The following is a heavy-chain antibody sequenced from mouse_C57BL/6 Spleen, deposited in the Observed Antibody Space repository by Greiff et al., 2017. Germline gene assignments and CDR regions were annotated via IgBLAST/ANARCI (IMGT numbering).Heavy chain of an antibody. V-gene: IGHV1-59*01. CDR3: ARGQDGDY. CDR2: IDPSDSYT. J-gene: IGHJ4*01. CDR1: GYTFTSYW. Sequence: QVQLQQPGAELVRPGTSVTLSCKASGYTFTSYWMHWVKQRPGQGLEWIGVIDPSDSYTNYNQKFKGKATLTVDTSSSTAYMQLSSLTSEDSAVYYCARGQDGDYWGQGTSVTVSS. D-gene: IGHD3-3*01.